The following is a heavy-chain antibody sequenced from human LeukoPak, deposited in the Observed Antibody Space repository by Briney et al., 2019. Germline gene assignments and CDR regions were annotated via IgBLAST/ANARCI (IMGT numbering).Heavy chain of an antibody. CDR2: ISGSGGST. V-gene: IGHV3-23*01. CDR1: GFTFSSYA. D-gene: IGHD3-10*01. CDR3: AKDWILWFGELTDIGH. Sequence: PGGSPRLSCAASGFTFSSYAMSWVRQAPGKGLEWVSAISGSGGSTYYADSVKGRFTISRDNSKNTLYLQMNSLRAEDTAVYYCAKDWILWFGELTDIGHWGQGTLVTVSS. J-gene: IGHJ4*02.